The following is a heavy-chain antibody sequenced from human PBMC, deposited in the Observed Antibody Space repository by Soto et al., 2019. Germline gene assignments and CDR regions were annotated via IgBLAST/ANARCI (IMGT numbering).Heavy chain of an antibody. V-gene: IGHV3-15*07. D-gene: IGHD1-7*01. CDR3: TSHDATEQNFVPY. Sequence: GGSLRLSCAASCFTFSDAWMNWARQAPGKGLEWVGRIKSKAYGGTTDYSAPVKGRFTISRDDSTATMYLQMNSLETEDTGVYYCTSHDATEQNFVPYWGQGTLVTVSS. CDR2: IKSKAYGGTT. CDR1: CFTFSDAW. J-gene: IGHJ4*02.